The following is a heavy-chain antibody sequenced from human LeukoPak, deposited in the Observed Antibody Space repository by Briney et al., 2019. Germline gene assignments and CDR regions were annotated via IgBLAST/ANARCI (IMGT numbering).Heavy chain of an antibody. D-gene: IGHD2/OR15-2a*01. CDR3: AKDSAKKYDDY. CDR1: GFTFGDYA. J-gene: IGHJ4*02. CDR2: ISGSDGST. V-gene: IGHV3-23*01. Sequence: GRSLRLSCTASGFTFGDYAMSWFRQAPGKGLEWVSGISGSDGSTNYADSVKGRFTISRENSKNTLYLQMNSLGAEDTAVYYCAKDSAKKYDDYWGQGTLVTVSS.